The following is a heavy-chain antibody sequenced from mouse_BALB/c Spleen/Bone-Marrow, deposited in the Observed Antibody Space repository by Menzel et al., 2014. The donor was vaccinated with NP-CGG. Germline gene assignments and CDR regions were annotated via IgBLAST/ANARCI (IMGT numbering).Heavy chain of an antibody. CDR1: GYTFSSYW. D-gene: IGHD2-3*01. J-gene: IGHJ4*01. Sequence: VQLQESGAELMKPGASVKISCKATGYTFSSYWIKWVKQRPGHGLEWIGEILPGSGSTNYNEKFKGKATFTADTSSNTAYMQLSSLTSEDSAVYYCARSDGYYYAMDYWGQGTSVTVSS. CDR2: ILPGSGST. CDR3: ARSDGYYYAMDY. V-gene: IGHV1-9*01.